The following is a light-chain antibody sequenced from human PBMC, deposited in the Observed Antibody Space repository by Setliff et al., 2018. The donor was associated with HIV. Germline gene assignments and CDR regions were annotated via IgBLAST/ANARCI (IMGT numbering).Light chain of an antibody. J-gene: IGLJ1*01. Sequence: QSVLTQPASVSGSPGQSTTISCTGTSSDVGTYNYVSWYQQHPGKAPKLIIYDVSKRPSGVSNRFSGSKSGSTASLTISGLQAEDEADYYCSSYTSSSTYVFGTGTKVTVL. CDR2: DVS. V-gene: IGLV2-14*03. CDR1: SSDVGTYNY. CDR3: SSYTSSSTYV.